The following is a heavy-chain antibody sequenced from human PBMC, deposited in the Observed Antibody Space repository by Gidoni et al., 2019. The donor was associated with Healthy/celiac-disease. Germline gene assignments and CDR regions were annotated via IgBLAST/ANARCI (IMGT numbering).Heavy chain of an antibody. CDR1: GFTFSSFA. V-gene: IGHV3-23*01. CDR2: ISGSGGST. CDR3: ATPLGYCSGGSCPGGY. Sequence: EVQLLESGGGLVQPGGSLRLSCSASGFTFSSFAMRWVRPAPGKGPGWVSAISGSGGSTYYADAVKGRFTISRDNSKNTLYLQMNSLRAEDTAVYYCATPLGYCSGGSCPGGYWGQGTLVTVSS. D-gene: IGHD2-15*01. J-gene: IGHJ4*02.